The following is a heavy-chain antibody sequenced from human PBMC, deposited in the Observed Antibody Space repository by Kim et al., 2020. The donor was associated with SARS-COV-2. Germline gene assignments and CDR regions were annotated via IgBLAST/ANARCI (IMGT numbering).Heavy chain of an antibody. V-gene: IGHV4-4*02. D-gene: IGHD6-19*01. Sequence: SETLSLTCAVSGGSITSINRWNWVRQPPGKGLEWIGEIFHNGDTNYNPSLKSRATMSVDKSNNEFSLSLDSVTAADTAVYFCARGFSVAVAGTYYYVMDVWGPGTTVTVSS. CDR2: IFHNGDT. CDR1: GGSITSINR. J-gene: IGHJ6*02. CDR3: ARGFSVAVAGTYYYVMDV.